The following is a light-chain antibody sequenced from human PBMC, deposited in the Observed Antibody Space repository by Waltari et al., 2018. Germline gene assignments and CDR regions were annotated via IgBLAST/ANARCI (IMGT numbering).Light chain of an antibody. V-gene: IGKV1-33*01. CDR2: GAS. CDR1: QDISHY. J-gene: IGKJ2*01. Sequence: DIQMTQSPSSLSASVGDRVTITCRASQDISHYLSWYQQKPGKAPKLLIYGASILATGVPSRFSGSGSATDFTFTISRLQPEDIATYFCQQYGNLRTFGQGTKLEIK. CDR3: QQYGNLRT.